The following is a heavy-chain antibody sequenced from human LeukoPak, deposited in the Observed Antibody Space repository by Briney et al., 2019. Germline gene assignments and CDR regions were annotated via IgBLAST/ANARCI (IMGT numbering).Heavy chain of an antibody. CDR1: GFTFSSYG. J-gene: IGHJ4*02. CDR2: ISYDGSNK. Sequence: GGSLRLSCAASGFTFSSYGMHWVRRAPGKGLEWVAVISYDGSNKYYADSVKGRFTISRDNSKNTLYLQMNSLRAEDTAVYYCAKDPYGSGSWGQGTLVTVSS. V-gene: IGHV3-30*18. D-gene: IGHD3-10*01. CDR3: AKDPYGSGS.